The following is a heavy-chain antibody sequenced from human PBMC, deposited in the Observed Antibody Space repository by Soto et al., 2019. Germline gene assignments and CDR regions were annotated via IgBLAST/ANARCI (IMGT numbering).Heavy chain of an antibody. CDR1: GYSFTSYW. Sequence: VESLKISCKGSGYSFTSYWIGWVRQMPGKGLEWMGIIYPGDSDTRYSPSFQGQVTISADKSISTAYLQWSSLKASDTAMYYCARHRRIWSGLPYYYYYGMDVWGQGTTVTVSS. J-gene: IGHJ6*02. CDR2: IYPGDSDT. D-gene: IGHD3-3*01. V-gene: IGHV5-51*01. CDR3: ARHRRIWSGLPYYYYYGMDV.